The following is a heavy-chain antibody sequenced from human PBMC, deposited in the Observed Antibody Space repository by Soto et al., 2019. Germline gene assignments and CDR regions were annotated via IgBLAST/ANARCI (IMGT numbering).Heavy chain of an antibody. CDR1: GGSVSTYY. CDR3: AREKITGLFDY. V-gene: IGHV4-39*02. D-gene: IGHD2-8*02. J-gene: IGHJ4*02. Sequence: TLSLTCTVSGGSVSTYYWGWIRQPPGRGLEWIGSFQYRGSTYYNPSLKSRVTISVDTSRSQFSLKLYSMTAADTAVYYCAREKITGLFDYWGQGTPVTVSS. CDR2: FQYRGST.